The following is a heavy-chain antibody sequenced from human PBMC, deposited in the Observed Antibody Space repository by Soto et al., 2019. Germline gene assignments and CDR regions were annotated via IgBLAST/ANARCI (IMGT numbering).Heavy chain of an antibody. J-gene: IGHJ4*02. CDR1: DGSMNSDSSY. Sequence: QLQLQESGPGLVKPSETLSLTCRVSDGSMNSDSSYWGWIRQPPGKGLEWIGVINHSGSTYHNLSLKGRVTMSVDASSNQFSRKLPSMTAADTAVYYCARLGGYVSVGYYYLWDSWGQGTLVTVSS. CDR2: INHSGST. D-gene: IGHD3-22*01. CDR3: ARLGGYVSVGYYYLWDS. V-gene: IGHV4-39*01.